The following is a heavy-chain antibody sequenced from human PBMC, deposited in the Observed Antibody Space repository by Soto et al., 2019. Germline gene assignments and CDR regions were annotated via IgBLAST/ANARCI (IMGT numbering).Heavy chain of an antibody. J-gene: IGHJ3*02. V-gene: IGHV3-74*01. Sequence: EVQLVESGGGLVQPGGSLRLSCAASGFTFSSYLMHWVRQAPGKGLVWVSRINSDGSSTTYADSVKGRFTISRDSAKNTWYLQMNSLRAEDTAVDYCARVRMAGDFDIWGQGTMVTVSS. CDR1: GFTFSSYL. CDR2: INSDGSST. CDR3: ARVRMAGDFDI. D-gene: IGHD6-19*01.